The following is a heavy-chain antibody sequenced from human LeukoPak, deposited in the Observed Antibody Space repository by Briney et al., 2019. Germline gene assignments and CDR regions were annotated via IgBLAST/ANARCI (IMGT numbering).Heavy chain of an antibody. CDR2: ISAYNGNT. Sequence: GASVKVSCKASGYTFTSYGISWVRQAPGQGLEWMGWISAYNGNTNYAQKLQGRVTMTTDTSTSTAYMELRSLRSDDTAVYYCASLGYDILTEYYFDYWGQGTLVTVSS. D-gene: IGHD3-9*01. J-gene: IGHJ4*02. CDR3: ASLGYDILTEYYFDY. CDR1: GYTFTSYG. V-gene: IGHV1-18*01.